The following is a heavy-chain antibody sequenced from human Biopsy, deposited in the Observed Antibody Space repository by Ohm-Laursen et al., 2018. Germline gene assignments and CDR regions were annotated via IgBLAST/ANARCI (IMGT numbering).Heavy chain of an antibody. J-gene: IGHJ6*02. CDR3: ARDSGILNYGNFKYYHYYGMDV. CDR2: IYYSVMT. V-gene: IGHV4-59*02. CDR1: GDSVTKYY. D-gene: IGHD4-11*01. Sequence: GTLSLTCTVSGDSVTKYYWSWIRQPPGKGLEWIGHIYYSVMTNYNPSLQSRVSISVDTSMNQVSLTLSSVTAADTAVYYCARDSGILNYGNFKYYHYYGMDVWGQGTKVTVSS.